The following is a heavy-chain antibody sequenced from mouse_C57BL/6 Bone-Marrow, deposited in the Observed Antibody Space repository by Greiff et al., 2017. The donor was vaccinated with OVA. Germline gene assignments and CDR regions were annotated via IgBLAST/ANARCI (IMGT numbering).Heavy chain of an antibody. CDR3: ASRGYGNYGYFDV. D-gene: IGHD2-1*01. CDR2: IWGVGST. Sequence: VQRVESGPGLVAPSQSLSITCTVSGFSLTSYGVDWVRQSPGKGLEWLGVIWGVGSTNYNSALKSRLSISKDNSKSQVFLKMNSLQTDDTAMYYCASRGYGNYGYFDVWGTGTTVTVSS. V-gene: IGHV2-6*01. J-gene: IGHJ1*03. CDR1: GFSLTSYG.